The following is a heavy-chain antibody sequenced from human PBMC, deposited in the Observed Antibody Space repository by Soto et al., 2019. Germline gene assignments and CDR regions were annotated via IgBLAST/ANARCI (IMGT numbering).Heavy chain of an antibody. J-gene: IGHJ5*02. V-gene: IGHV4-30-4*01. D-gene: IGHD3-9*01. CDR2: IYYSGST. CDR3: ARDLIDILTGENWFDP. CDR1: GGSISSGDYY. Sequence: SETLSLTCTVSGGSISSGDYYWSWIRHPPGKGLEWIGYIYYSGSTYYNPSLKSRVTISVDTSKNQFSLKLSSVTAADTAVYYCARDLIDILTGENWFDPWGQGTLVTVSS.